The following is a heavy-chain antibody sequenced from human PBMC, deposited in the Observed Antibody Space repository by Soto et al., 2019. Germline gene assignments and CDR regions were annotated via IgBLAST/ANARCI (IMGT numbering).Heavy chain of an antibody. CDR1: GFTFSSYA. CDR3: AKYGSGGSNGWFDP. J-gene: IGHJ5*02. Sequence: GGSLRLSCAAPGFTFSSYAMSWVRQAPGKGLEWVSAISGSGGSTYYADSVKGRFTISRDNSKNTLYLQMNSLRAEDTAVYYCAKYGSGGSNGWFDPWGQGTLVTVSS. D-gene: IGHD2-15*01. V-gene: IGHV3-23*01. CDR2: ISGSGGST.